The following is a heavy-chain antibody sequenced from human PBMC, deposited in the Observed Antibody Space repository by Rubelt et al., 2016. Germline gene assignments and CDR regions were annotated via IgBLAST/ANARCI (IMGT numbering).Heavy chain of an antibody. CDR1: GYSISSGYY. D-gene: IGHD5-18*01. J-gene: IGHJ4*02. CDR2: IFHSGTT. CDR3: ARGYSYAYDY. Sequence: QVQLQESGPGLVKPSETLSLTCTVSGYSISSGYYWGWIRQPPGKGLEWIGSIFHSGTTYYNPSLKSRVTISVDTSQNQFSPRRGSVTAADTAVYYCARGYSYAYDYWGQGTLVTVSS. V-gene: IGHV4-38-2*02.